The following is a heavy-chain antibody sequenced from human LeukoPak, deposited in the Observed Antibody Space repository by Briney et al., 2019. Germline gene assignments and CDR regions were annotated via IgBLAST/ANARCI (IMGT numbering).Heavy chain of an antibody. Sequence: PGRSLRLSCAASGFTFSHYGLHWVRQAPGKGLEWVALISPDGSYKDYADSVKGRFTISRDNSKNTLYLEMNSLRGVDTAVYYCAKDSSSSWFGGDSKWGQGTLVTVSS. J-gene: IGHJ4*02. CDR3: AKDSSSSWFGGDSK. CDR1: GFTFSHYG. CDR2: ISPDGSYK. D-gene: IGHD6-13*01. V-gene: IGHV3-30*18.